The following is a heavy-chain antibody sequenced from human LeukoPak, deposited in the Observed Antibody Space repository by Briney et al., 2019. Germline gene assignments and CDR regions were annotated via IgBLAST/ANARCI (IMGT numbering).Heavy chain of an antibody. CDR2: IYHSGST. J-gene: IGHJ6*03. V-gene: IGHV4-4*02. Sequence: ASETLSLTCAVSGGSISSSNWWSWVRQPPGKGLEWIGEIYHSGSTNYNPSLKSRVTISVDKSKNQFSLKLSSVTAADTAVYYCARRGCTNGVCYHYYYYYYMDVWGKGTTVTVSS. CDR3: ARRGCTNGVCYHYYYYYYMDV. CDR1: GGSISSSNW. D-gene: IGHD2-8*01.